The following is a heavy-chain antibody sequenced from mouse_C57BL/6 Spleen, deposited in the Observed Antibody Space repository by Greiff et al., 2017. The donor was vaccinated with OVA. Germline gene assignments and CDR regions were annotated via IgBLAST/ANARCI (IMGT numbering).Heavy chain of an antibody. V-gene: IGHV1-82*01. D-gene: IGHD1-1*01. CDR3: ASLYYYGSSYVGYFDV. J-gene: IGHJ1*03. CDR1: GYAFSSSW. Sequence: VKLVESGPELVKPGASVKISCKASGYAFSSSWMNWVKQRPGKGLEWIGRIYPGDGDTNYNGKFKGKATLTADKSSSTAYMQLSSLTSEDSAVYFCASLYYYGSSYVGYFDVWGTGTTVTVSS. CDR2: IYPGDGDT.